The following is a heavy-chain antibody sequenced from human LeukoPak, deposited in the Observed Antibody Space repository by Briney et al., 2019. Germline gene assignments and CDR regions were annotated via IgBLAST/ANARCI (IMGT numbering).Heavy chain of an antibody. Sequence: ASVKVSCKPSGYTFTDYYIHWVRQAPGQGLEWMGWINSNSGGTNYAQKFQGRVTMTRDASISTAYMELSRLRSDDTAVYYCARSSNYHYFVYWGQGTLVTVSS. J-gene: IGHJ4*02. CDR1: GYTFTDYY. CDR2: INSNSGGT. D-gene: IGHD5-24*01. CDR3: ARSSNYHYFVY. V-gene: IGHV1-2*02.